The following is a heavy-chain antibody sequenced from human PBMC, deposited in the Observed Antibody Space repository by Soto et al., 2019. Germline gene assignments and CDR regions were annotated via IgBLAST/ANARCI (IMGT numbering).Heavy chain of an antibody. CDR3: ARSPRYADTVLTPRSDC. Sequence: GGSLRLSCAASGFTFSSYSMNWVRQAPGKGLEWVSYISSISTTIYYADSVKGRFTISRDNAKNSLYLQMNSLRDEDTAVYYCARSPRYADTVLTPRSDCWGQGALVTVSS. J-gene: IGHJ4*02. V-gene: IGHV3-48*02. CDR1: GFTFSSYS. D-gene: IGHD5-18*01. CDR2: ISSISTTI.